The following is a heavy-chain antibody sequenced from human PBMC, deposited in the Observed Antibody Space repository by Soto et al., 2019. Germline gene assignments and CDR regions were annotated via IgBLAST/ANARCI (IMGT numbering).Heavy chain of an antibody. D-gene: IGHD6-13*01. CDR2: ISWNSGSI. CDR1: GFTFDDYA. J-gene: IGHJ6*02. Sequence: GGSLRLSCAASGFTFDDYAMHWVRQAPGKGLEWVSGISWNSGSIGYADSVKGRFTISRDNAKNSLYLQMNSLRAEDTALYYCAKDIGFLGELGYSSSWDLSRDYYYYGMDVWGQGTTVTVSS. V-gene: IGHV3-9*01. CDR3: AKDIGFLGELGYSSSWDLSRDYYYYGMDV.